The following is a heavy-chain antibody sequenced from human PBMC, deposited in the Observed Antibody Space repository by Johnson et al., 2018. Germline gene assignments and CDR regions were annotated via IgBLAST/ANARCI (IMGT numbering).Heavy chain of an antibody. V-gene: IGHV3-30*18. CDR3: AKDRRAYYHLSYYYGMDV. Sequence: QVQLVESGGGVVQPGRSLRLSCAASGFTFSSYGMHWVRQAPGKGLEWVAVISYDGSNKYYADSVKGRFTISRDISKNTLYLQMNSLTAEDTAVDYCAKDRRAYYHLSYYYGMDVWGQGTTVTVSS. CDR1: GFTFSSYG. CDR2: ISYDGSNK. J-gene: IGHJ6*02. D-gene: IGHD3-22*01.